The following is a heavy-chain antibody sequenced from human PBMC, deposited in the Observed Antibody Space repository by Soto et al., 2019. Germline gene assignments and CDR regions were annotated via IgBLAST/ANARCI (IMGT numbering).Heavy chain of an antibody. Sequence: QVQLVQSGAELKNPGPSVKFSCQASGGTFKNIAFTWVGQAPGQGLEWLGGVMPFFRTTNMAQTFQDRITVTADEITTTFLTVMTSLRYDDTAVYYCAAATISPVSATHYHYGMDVWGQGTTVTVSS. CDR1: GGTFKNIA. CDR3: AAATISPVSATHYHYGMDV. J-gene: IGHJ6*02. V-gene: IGHV1-69*01. D-gene: IGHD6-25*01. CDR2: VMPFFRTT.